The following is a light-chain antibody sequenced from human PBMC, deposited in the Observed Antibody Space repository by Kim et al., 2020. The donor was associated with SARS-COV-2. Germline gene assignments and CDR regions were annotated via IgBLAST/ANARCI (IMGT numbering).Light chain of an antibody. CDR2: ATS. J-gene: IGKJ3*01. CDR3: QQSYTTPLFT. Sequence: SVRERVTITCRASQSISNYLNWYQKKPGKAPKLLIYATSNLQRRVPPRFSGRGSGTDFTLTIISLQPEDFATYYCQQSYTTPLFTFGPGTKVDIK. V-gene: IGKV1-39*01. CDR1: QSISNY.